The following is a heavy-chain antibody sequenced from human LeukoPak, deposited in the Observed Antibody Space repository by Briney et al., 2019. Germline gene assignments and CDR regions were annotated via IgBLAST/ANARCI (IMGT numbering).Heavy chain of an antibody. CDR3: ARGEGRKYYDFWSGYFYFDY. D-gene: IGHD3-3*01. CDR1: GGSISSYY. Sequence: SETLSLTCTVSGGSISSYYWSWIRQPPGKGLEWIGYIYYSGSTNYNPSLKSRVTISVDTSKNQFSLKLSSVTAADTAVYYCARGEGRKYYDFWSGYFYFDYWGQGTLVTVSS. CDR2: IYYSGST. V-gene: IGHV4-59*01. J-gene: IGHJ4*02.